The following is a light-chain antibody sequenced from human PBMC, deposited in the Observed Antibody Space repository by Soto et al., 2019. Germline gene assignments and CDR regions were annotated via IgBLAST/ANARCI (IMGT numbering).Light chain of an antibody. V-gene: IGKV1-5*03. CDR2: KAS. CDR3: QQYKSYSWT. Sequence: DLQMTQSPSTLSASVGDRVTITCRSSQSINNCLAWYQHKPGKAPKLLIYKASSLLRGVPSRFSGSGSGTEFNLTIIIVQPDDFATYHCQQYKSYSWTFGQGTKVEIK. J-gene: IGKJ1*01. CDR1: QSINNC.